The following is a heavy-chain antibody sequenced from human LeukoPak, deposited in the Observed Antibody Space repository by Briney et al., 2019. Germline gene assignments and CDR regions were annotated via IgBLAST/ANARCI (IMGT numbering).Heavy chain of an antibody. Sequence: PSETLPPTCAVYGGSFSGYYWSWIRQPPGQGLEWIGEINHSGSTNYNPSLKSRDTISVDTSKNQFSLKLSSVTAADTAVYYCARGRRVGAIGQWGQGTLVTVSS. CDR2: INHSGST. D-gene: IGHD1-26*01. J-gene: IGHJ4*02. CDR1: GGSFSGYY. V-gene: IGHV4-34*01. CDR3: ARGRRVGAIGQ.